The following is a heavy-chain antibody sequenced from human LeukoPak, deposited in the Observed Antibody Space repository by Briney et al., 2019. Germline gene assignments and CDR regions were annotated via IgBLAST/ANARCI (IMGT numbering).Heavy chain of an antibody. CDR1: GFTFSGSA. CDR3: TRSSGITGTTGAFDI. J-gene: IGHJ3*02. Sequence: PGGSLRLSCAASGFTFSGSAMHWVRQASGKGLEWVGRIRSKANSYATAYAASVKGRFAISRDDSKKTAYLQMNSLKTEDTAVYYCTRSSGITGTTGAFDIWGQGTMVTVSS. CDR2: IRSKANSYAT. D-gene: IGHD1-20*01. V-gene: IGHV3-73*01.